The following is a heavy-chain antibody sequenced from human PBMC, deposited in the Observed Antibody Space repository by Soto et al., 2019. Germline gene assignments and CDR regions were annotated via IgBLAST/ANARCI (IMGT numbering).Heavy chain of an antibody. V-gene: IGHV3-23*01. CDR3: AKGLGSGSYAASDS. CDR2: ITGSGDRT. CDR1: GFTFSSYA. J-gene: IGHJ5*01. D-gene: IGHD1-26*01. Sequence: EVQLLESGGGLVQPGGSLRLSCAASGFTFSSYALSWVRQAPGKGLEWVSAITGSGDRTYYADSVKGRLTISRDNSMNTLSLEMNSLRAEDTAVYYCAKGLGSGSYAASDSWGQGTLVTVSS.